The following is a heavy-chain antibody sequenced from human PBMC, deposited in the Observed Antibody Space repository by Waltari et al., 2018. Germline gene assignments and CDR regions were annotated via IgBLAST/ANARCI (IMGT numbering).Heavy chain of an antibody. V-gene: IGHV3-43*01. Sequence: EVQLVESGGVVVQPGGSLRLSCAASGFTFDDYTMHWVRQAPGKGLEWVSLISWDGGSTYYADSVKGRFTISRDNSKNSLYLQMNSLRTEDTALYYCAKESLAGYYFDYWGQGTLVTVSS. CDR1: GFTFDDYT. J-gene: IGHJ4*02. CDR2: ISWDGGST. CDR3: AKESLAGYYFDY. D-gene: IGHD6-19*01.